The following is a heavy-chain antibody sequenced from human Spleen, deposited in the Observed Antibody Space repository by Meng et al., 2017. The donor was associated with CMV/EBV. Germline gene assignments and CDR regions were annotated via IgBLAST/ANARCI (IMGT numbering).Heavy chain of an antibody. CDR1: GYTFSNYG. D-gene: IGHD3-16*01. J-gene: IGHJ4*02. CDR2: ISARDGET. CDR3: ARGWEGRGRYVITDY. V-gene: IGHV1-18*01. Sequence: QVQLVQSGAEVKKPGASVKVSCKASGYTFSNYGISWLRQAPGQGLEWMGWISARDGETNFPQKFQGRVTLTTDTSTSTAYMELRNLRFDDTAVYFCARGWEGRGRYVITDYWGQGTLVTVSS.